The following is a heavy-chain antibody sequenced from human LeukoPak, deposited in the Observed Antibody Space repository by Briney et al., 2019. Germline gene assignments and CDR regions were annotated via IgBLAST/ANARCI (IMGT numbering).Heavy chain of an antibody. CDR3: AKEVIVGVSFDY. D-gene: IGHD1-26*01. CDR1: GFTFSSYA. Sequence: GGSLRLSCAASGFTFSSYAISWVRQAPGKGLEWVAAISGSGGSTYYADSVKGRFTISRDNFKNTLYLQMNSLRAEDTAVYYCAKEVIVGVSFDYWGQGTLVTVSS. J-gene: IGHJ4*02. CDR2: ISGSGGST. V-gene: IGHV3-23*01.